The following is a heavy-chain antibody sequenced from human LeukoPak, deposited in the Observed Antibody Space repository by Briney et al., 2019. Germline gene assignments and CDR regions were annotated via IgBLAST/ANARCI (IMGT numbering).Heavy chain of an antibody. J-gene: IGHJ4*02. V-gene: IGHV3-23*01. CDR3: ADALGHCSGGSCYQNHY. CDR2: ISGSGGST. CDR1: GFTFSSYA. Sequence: GGSLRLSCAASGFTFSSYAMSWVRQAPGKGLEWVSAISGSGGSTYYADSVKGRFTISRDNSKNTLYLQMNSLRAEDTALYFCADALGHCSGGSCYQNHYWREATLLTVSP. D-gene: IGHD2-15*01.